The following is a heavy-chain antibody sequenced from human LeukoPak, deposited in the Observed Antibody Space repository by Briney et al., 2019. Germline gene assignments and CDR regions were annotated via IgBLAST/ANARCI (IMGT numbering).Heavy chain of an antibody. CDR2: INWNGGST. J-gene: IGHJ4*02. CDR3: ARDQFGVIIVTSQYHFDY. V-gene: IGHV3-20*04. D-gene: IGHD3-3*01. CDR1: GFTFDDYG. Sequence: GGSLRLSCAASGFTFDDYGMSWVRQAPGKGLEWVSGINWNGGSTGYADSVKGRFTISRDNAKNSLYLQMNSLRAEDTALYYCARDQFGVIIVTSQYHFDYWGQGTLVTVSS.